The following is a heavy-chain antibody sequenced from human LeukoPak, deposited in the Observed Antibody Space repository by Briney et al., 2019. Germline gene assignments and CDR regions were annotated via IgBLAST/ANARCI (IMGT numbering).Heavy chain of an antibody. Sequence: GGSLRLSCAASGFTFSSYSMNWVRQAPGKGLEWVSSISRSSIYIYYADSVKGRFTISRDNAKNSLSLQMNSLRAEDTAVYFCARDRSGYYDNSGYYYDANAFDIWGQGTMVTVSS. CDR3: ARDRSGYYDNSGYYYDANAFDI. J-gene: IGHJ3*02. CDR1: GFTFSSYS. D-gene: IGHD3-22*01. V-gene: IGHV3-21*06. CDR2: ISRSSIYI.